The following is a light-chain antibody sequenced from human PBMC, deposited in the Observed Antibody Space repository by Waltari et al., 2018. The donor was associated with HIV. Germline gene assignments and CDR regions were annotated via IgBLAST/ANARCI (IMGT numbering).Light chain of an antibody. CDR1: VLAKQY. V-gene: IGLV3-25*03. J-gene: IGLJ2*01. Sequence: YELTQPPSMSVSPGQTAKIPCSGAVLAKQYAYWYQQKPGQAPVLVMSKDTQRPSEIPERFSGSSSGTTVTLTISGVQAEDEADYHCQSSDDSRPWIFGGGTKMTVL. CDR2: KDT. CDR3: QSSDDSRPWI.